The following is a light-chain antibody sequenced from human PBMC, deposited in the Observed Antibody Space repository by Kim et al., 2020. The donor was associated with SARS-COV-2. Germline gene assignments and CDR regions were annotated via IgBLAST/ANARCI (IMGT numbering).Light chain of an antibody. J-gene: IGKJ1*01. V-gene: IGKV1-6*01. CDR3: LQDYISWT. Sequence: AIQMTQSPSSLSASVGDRVTITCRASQGIRNDLGWYQQKPGKAPKLLIYAASSLQSGVPSRFSGSGSGTDFTLTISSLQPEDFATYYCLQDYISWTFGQGTKVDIK. CDR2: AAS. CDR1: QGIRND.